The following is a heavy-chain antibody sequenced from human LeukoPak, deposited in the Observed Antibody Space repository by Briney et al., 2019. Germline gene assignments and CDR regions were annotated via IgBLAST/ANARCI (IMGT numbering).Heavy chain of an antibody. CDR2: IEDDGSQK. CDR3: ARRNRATWWSFDS. V-gene: IGHV3-7*01. CDR1: RFSFSSYW. Sequence: GGSLRLSCEASRFSFSSYWVSWVRQAPGKGLEWVANIEDDGSQKNYIDSVKGRFTISRDNAKASLFLQMNSLSSEDTAVYYCARRNRATWWSFDSWGQGTLVTVAS. D-gene: IGHD2-15*01. J-gene: IGHJ4*02.